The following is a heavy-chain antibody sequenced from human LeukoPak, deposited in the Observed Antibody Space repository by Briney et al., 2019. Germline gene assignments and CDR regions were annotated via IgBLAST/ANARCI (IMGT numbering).Heavy chain of an antibody. CDR1: GGSISSGGYS. CDR2: IYYSGST. V-gene: IGHV4-61*08. Sequence: ASETLSLTCAVSGGSISSGGYSWSWIRQPPGKGLEWIGYIYYSGSTNYNPSLKSRVTMSVDMSKNQFSLKLRSVTAADTAVYYCARDVVAARGSFDYWGQGTLVTVSS. CDR3: ARDVVAARGSFDY. D-gene: IGHD2-2*01. J-gene: IGHJ4*02.